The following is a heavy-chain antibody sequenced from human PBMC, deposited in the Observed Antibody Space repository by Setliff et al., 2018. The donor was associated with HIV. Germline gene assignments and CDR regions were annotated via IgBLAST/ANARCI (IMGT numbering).Heavy chain of an antibody. CDR2: INPNSGGT. V-gene: IGHV1-2*02. CDR1: GYTFTGYY. D-gene: IGHD3-22*01. J-gene: IGHJ4*02. CDR3: ARDRYHDGSSGYVRYFDS. Sequence: GASVKVSCKASGYTFTGYYLHWVRQAPGQGLEWMGWINPNSGGTNSAQKFLGRVTMTSDTSISTAYMELSRLRSDDTAVYYCARDRYHDGSSGYVRYFDSWGQGTLVTVSS.